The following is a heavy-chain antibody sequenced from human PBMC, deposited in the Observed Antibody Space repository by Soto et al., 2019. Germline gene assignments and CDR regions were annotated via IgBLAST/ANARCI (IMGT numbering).Heavy chain of an antibody. J-gene: IGHJ6*02. CDR3: ARDGYSYALDV. Sequence: EVQLVESGGDLVQPGGSLRLSCEGSEFTFGSSYMSWVRQAPGKGLEWVANMRQDGSQKYFVDSVKGRFTISRDDARNSLYLQMNSLSAEDTAIYYCARDGYSYALDVWGQGTTVTVSS. CDR1: EFTFGSSY. CDR2: MRQDGSQK. V-gene: IGHV3-7*03.